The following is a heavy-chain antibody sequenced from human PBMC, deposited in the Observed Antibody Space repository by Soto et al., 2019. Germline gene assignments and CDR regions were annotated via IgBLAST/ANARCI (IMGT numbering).Heavy chain of an antibody. D-gene: IGHD6-19*01. V-gene: IGHV3-23*01. J-gene: IGHJ4*02. CDR2: ISGSGGST. CDR3: AKSKYSSGWYQYYFDY. CDR1: GFTFSSYA. Sequence: GGSLSLSCAAFGFTFSSYAMSWVRQPPGKGLEWVSAISGSGGSTYYADSVKGRFTISRDNSKNTLYLQMNSLRAEDTAVYYCAKSKYSSGWYQYYFDYWGQGTLVTVSS.